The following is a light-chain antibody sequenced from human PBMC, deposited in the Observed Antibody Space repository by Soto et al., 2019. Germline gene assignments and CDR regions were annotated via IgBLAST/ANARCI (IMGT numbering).Light chain of an antibody. J-gene: IGKJ2*01. CDR1: QRVSSSY. V-gene: IGKV3-20*01. CDR2: GAA. CDR3: QQYDSSPRYT. Sequence: EIVLTQSPGTLSLSPGERAALSCRASQRVSSSYLAWYQQKPGQAPRLLIYGAASRATGIPDRFSGSGSGTDFTLTISRLEPEDFAVYYCQQYDSSPRYTFGQGTKLEI.